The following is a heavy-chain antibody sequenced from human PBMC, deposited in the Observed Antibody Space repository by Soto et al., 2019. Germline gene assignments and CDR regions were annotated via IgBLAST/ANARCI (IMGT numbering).Heavy chain of an antibody. CDR1: GFTFSSYW. CDR2: IKQDGSEK. J-gene: IGHJ6*02. CDR3: ARVSQQPVWGYYYYYGMAV. V-gene: IGHV3-7*05. D-gene: IGHD6-13*01. Sequence: PGGSLRLSCAASGFTFSSYWMSWVRQAPGKGLEWVANIKQDGSEKYYVDSVKGRFTISRDNAKNSLYLQMNSLRAEDTAVYYCARVSQQPVWGYYYYYGMAVWGQGTTVTVSS.